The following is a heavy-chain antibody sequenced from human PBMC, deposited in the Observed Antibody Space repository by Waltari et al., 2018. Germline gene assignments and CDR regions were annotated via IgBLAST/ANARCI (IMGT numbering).Heavy chain of an antibody. CDR3: ARDLFPNFWSGYGFDF. CDR2: INPKSGAT. CDR1: GYTFSDHY. D-gene: IGHD3-3*01. Sequence: VHLVQSGAEVRKPGASVRVSCKTSGYTFSDHYIYWVRQAPGQGLEWMGWINPKSGATNPAQKYQGRVTMTTDTSTNTVYMELRRLTSDDTAVYYCARDLFPNFWSGYGFDFWGQGTKVTVSS. J-gene: IGHJ3*01. V-gene: IGHV1-2*02.